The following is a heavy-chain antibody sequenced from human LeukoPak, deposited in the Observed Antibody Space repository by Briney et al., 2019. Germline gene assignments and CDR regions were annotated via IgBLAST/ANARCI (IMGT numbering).Heavy chain of an antibody. J-gene: IGHJ4*02. CDR1: GFTFSDYY. D-gene: IGHD4-17*01. CDR3: ARARYGDFV. Sequence: GGSLRLSCAASGFTFSDYYMSWVRQAPGKGLEWVASIKEYGGEKFYVDSVKGRFTISRDNTKNSLSLQMNSLRAEDTALYYCARARYGDFVWGQGTLVTVSS. V-gene: IGHV3-7*03. CDR2: IKEYGGEK.